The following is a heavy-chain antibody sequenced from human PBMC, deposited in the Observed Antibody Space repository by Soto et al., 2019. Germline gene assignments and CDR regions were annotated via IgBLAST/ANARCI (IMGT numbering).Heavy chain of an antibody. CDR3: ARHRCGGSCYHDYYYYGMDV. CDR2: IYYSGST. D-gene: IGHD2-15*01. V-gene: IGHV4-39*01. J-gene: IGHJ6*02. Sequence: SETPSLTCTVSDGSISSSSYYWGWIRQPPGKGLEWIGSIYYSGSTYYNPSLKSRVTISVDTSKNQFSLKLSSVTAADTAVYYCARHRCGGSCYHDYYYYGMDVWGQGTTVTVSS. CDR1: DGSISSSSYY.